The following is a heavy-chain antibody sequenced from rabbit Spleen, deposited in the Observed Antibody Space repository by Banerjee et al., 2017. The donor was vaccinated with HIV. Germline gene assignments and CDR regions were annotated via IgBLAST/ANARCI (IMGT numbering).Heavy chain of an antibody. CDR3: ARDLGDGYGDYGGIFNL. D-gene: IGHD2-1*01. CDR2: IDTGSSGRA. J-gene: IGHJ4*01. CDR1: GFSFSSGYY. V-gene: IGHV1S40*01. Sequence: QSLEESGGDLVKPGTSLTLTCKASGFSFSSGYYMCWVRQAPGKGLEWIACIDTGSSGRAYYASWAKGRFTISKTSSTTVTLQMTSLTAADTATYFCARDLGDGYGDYGGIFNLWGPGTLVTVS.